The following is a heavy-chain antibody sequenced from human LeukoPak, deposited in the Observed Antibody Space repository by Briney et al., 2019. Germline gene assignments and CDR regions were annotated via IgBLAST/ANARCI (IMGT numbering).Heavy chain of an antibody. V-gene: IGHV1-2*02. J-gene: IGHJ3*02. CDR3: ARGGYYYDSSGAFDI. D-gene: IGHD3-22*01. CDR1: GYTFTGYY. CDR2: IDPNSGGT. Sequence: GASVKVSCKASGYTFTGYYMHWVRQAPGPGLEWMGWIDPNSGGTNYAQKFQGRVTMTRDTSISTAYMELSRLRSDDTAVYYCARGGYYYDSSGAFDIWGQGTMVTVSS.